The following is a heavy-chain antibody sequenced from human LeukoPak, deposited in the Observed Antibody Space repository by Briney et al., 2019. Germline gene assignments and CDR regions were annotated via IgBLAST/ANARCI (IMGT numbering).Heavy chain of an antibody. CDR2: IKQDGSEK. J-gene: IGHJ4*02. CDR1: GFTFSSYW. D-gene: IGHD6-13*01. CDR3: ARGWSSSWYVFDY. Sequence: PGGSLRLSCAASGFTFSSYWMSWVRQAPGKGLEWVANIKQDGSEKYYVDSVKGRFTISRDNAKNSLYLQMNSLRAEDTAVYYCARGWSSSWYVFDYWGQGTLVTVSS. V-gene: IGHV3-7*01.